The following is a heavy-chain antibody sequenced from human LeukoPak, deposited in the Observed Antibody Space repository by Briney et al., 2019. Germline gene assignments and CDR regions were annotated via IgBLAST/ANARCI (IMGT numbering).Heavy chain of an antibody. CDR1: GFTFSNYW. D-gene: IGHD1-1*01. CDR3: VQGMDV. J-gene: IGHJ6*02. Sequence: GGSLRLSCVASGFTFSNYWMSWVRQSPGKGLEWVANIKQDGSEKYYVDSVKGRFTISRDNAGNSLYLQMNSLRVEDTAVYYCVQGMDVWGQGTTVTVSS. CDR2: IKQDGSEK. V-gene: IGHV3-7*05.